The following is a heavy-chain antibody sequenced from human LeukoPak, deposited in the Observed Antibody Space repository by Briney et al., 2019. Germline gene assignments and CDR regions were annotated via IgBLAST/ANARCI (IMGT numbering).Heavy chain of an antibody. D-gene: IGHD3-22*01. CDR2: INRSGST. Sequence: SETLSLTCTVSGGSISSYYWSWIRQPPGKGLEWIGEINRSGSTNYNPSLKSRVTISVDTSKNQFSLKLSSVTAADTAVYYCASLSQDYYDSSGYYYFDYWGQGTLVTVSS. V-gene: IGHV4-34*01. J-gene: IGHJ4*02. CDR1: GGSISSYY. CDR3: ASLSQDYYDSSGYYYFDY.